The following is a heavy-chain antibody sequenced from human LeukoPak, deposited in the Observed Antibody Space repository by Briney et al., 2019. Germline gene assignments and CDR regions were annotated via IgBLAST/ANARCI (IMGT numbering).Heavy chain of an antibody. V-gene: IGHV1-18*01. CDR3: ARDHIAVAGNAAFDI. D-gene: IGHD6-19*01. J-gene: IGHJ3*02. Sequence: ASVKVSCKSSGYTFTSYGISWVRQAPGQGLEWMGWISAYNGNTNYAQKLQGRVTMTTDTSTSTAYMELRSLRSDDTAVYYCARDHIAVAGNAAFDIWGQGTMVTVSS. CDR2: ISAYNGNT. CDR1: GYTFTSYG.